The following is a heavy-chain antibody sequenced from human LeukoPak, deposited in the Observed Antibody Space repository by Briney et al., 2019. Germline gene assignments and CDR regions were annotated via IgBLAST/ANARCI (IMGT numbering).Heavy chain of an antibody. CDR3: ASPYYYDSSGYSY. CDR2: MSFDVDNK. CDR1: GFTFSSYA. V-gene: IGHV3-30*04. D-gene: IGHD3-22*01. Sequence: GGSLRLSCATSGFTFSSYAFHWVRQAPGKGLEWVATMSFDVDNKYYADSVRGRFTISRDNSKNTLYLQMNSLRAEDTAVYYCASPYYYDSSGYSYWGQGTLVTVSS. J-gene: IGHJ4*02.